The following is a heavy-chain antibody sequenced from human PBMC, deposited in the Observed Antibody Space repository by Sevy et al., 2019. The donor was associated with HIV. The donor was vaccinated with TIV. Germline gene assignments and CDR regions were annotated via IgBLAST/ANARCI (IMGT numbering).Heavy chain of an antibody. J-gene: IGHJ3*01. V-gene: IGHV3-11*01. CDR1: GFTFSDYY. D-gene: IGHD1-1*01. Sequence: GGSLRLSCAASGFTFSDYYMSRIRQAPRKGLELVAYIGSRGTTIYYADSVRGRFTISRDNAKNSLYLQINSLRAEDTAVYYCARGRDDLGAFDVWGQGTMVTVSS. CDR2: IGSRGTTI. CDR3: ARGRDDLGAFDV.